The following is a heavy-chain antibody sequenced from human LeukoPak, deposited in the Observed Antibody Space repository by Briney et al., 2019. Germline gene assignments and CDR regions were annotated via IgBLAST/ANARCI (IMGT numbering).Heavy chain of an antibody. CDR3: AKDFAIAVAGTIDY. D-gene: IGHD6-19*01. Sequence: GGSLRLSCAASGFTFSSYAMSWVRRAPGKGLEWVSAISGSGGSTYYADSVKGRFTISRDNSKNTLYLQMNSLRAEDTAVYYCAKDFAIAVAGTIDYWGQGTLVTVSS. J-gene: IGHJ4*02. V-gene: IGHV3-23*01. CDR2: ISGSGGST. CDR1: GFTFSSYA.